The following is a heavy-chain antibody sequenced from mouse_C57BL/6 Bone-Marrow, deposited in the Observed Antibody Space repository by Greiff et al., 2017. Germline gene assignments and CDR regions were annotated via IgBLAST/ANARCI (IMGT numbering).Heavy chain of an antibody. D-gene: IGHD2-2*01. J-gene: IGHJ2*01. CDR3: ARGLAYYFDY. CDR1: GYTFTGYW. Sequence: VQLQESGAELMKPGASVKLSCKATGYTFTGYWIEWVKQRPGHGLEWIGEILPGSGSTNYNEKFKGKATFTADTSSNTDYMQLSSLTTEDSASYYCARGLAYYFDYWGQGTTLTVSS. V-gene: IGHV1-9*01. CDR2: ILPGSGST.